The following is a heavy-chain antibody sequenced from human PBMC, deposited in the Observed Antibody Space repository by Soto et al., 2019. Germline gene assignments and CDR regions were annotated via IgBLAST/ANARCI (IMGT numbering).Heavy chain of an antibody. CDR1: GGIFSSYA. J-gene: IGHJ4*02. Sequence: QEQLVQSGAEVKKSGSSVKVSCKASGGIFSSYAISWVRQAPGQGLEWMRGIIPIFGTANYAQKFQGRVTITADESTNTAYMDLSSLKSEDTAIYYCARGGSGYVWFNEFWGQGTLVTVSS. CDR3: ARGGSGYVWFNEF. V-gene: IGHV1-69*01. CDR2: IIPIFGTA. D-gene: IGHD3-22*01.